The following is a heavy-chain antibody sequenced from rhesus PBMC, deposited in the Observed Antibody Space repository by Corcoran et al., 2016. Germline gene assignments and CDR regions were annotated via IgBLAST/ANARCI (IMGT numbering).Heavy chain of an antibody. CDR1: GGSFSGYY. J-gene: IGHJ4*01. Sequence: QVQLQESGPGLVKPSETLSLTCAVSGGSFSGYYWGWIRQPPGRGLEWIGNMSGRSGSTAYNHALNSRVTISTDTSKNQFSLKLSAGTAADTAVYYCARDRTNLHFDYWGQGVLVTVSS. CDR2: MSGRSGST. V-gene: IGHV4-165*01. D-gene: IGHD2-15*01. CDR3: ARDRTNLHFDY.